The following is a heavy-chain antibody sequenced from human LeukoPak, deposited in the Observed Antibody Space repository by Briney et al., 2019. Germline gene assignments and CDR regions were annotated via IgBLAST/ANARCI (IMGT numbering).Heavy chain of an antibody. J-gene: IGHJ4*02. V-gene: IGHV3-7*01. CDR2: IDQDGGTE. CDR3: ARHTLWRFDY. D-gene: IGHD1-1*01. CDR1: GFTFTNYW. Sequence: GGSRRLSCAAYGFTFTNYWLTWVRQAPGKGLEWVANIDQDGGTEYYVDSMKGRFTISRDNAKNLVYLQINSLRAEDTAVYFCARHTLWRFDYWGQGALVTVSS.